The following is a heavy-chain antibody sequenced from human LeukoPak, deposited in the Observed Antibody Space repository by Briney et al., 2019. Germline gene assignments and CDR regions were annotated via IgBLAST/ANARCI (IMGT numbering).Heavy chain of an antibody. CDR1: GIIFSHYA. CDR2: ISKSGDET. J-gene: IGHJ5*02. Sequence: GESLRLSCAASGIIFSHYAMSWVRQAPGKGLEWVSAISKSGDETYYADSVKGRFAISRDNSKNTLDLQMNSLRADDTAVYYCGKGPGYSVYDNLPHHWGQGTLVTVSS. CDR3: GKGPGYSVYDNLPHH. D-gene: IGHD5/OR15-5a*01. V-gene: IGHV3-23*01.